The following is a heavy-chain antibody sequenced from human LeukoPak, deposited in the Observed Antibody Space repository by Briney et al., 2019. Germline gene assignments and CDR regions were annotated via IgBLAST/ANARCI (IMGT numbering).Heavy chain of an antibody. CDR2: ISSNGGST. J-gene: IGHJ4*02. V-gene: IGHV3-64D*09. CDR1: VFIVSCYA. Sequence: GGSLRLSCPAAVFIVSCYAIHWARQAPGKGLEYVSAISSNGGSTYYADSVKGRFTISRDNSKNTLYLQMSSLRAEDTAVYYCVKDFLHMSDSRDTGLDYWGQGTLVTVSS. CDR3: VKDFLHMSDSRDTGLDY. D-gene: IGHD3-22*01.